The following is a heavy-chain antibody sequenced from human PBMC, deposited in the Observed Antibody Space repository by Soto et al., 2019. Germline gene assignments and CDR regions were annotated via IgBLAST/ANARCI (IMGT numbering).Heavy chain of an antibody. CDR1: GGSISSFNYF. V-gene: IGHV4-39*01. CDR3: ARAGGSTFNWFDP. Sequence: QLQLQESGPGLVKPSETLSLTCTVSGGSISSFNYFWGWIRQPPGKGLEWIGSLYYSGNTYYNPSLQSRVTISVDTSKKQCTLTLRSVTAADTAVYYCARAGGSTFNWFDPWGQGTLVTVS. CDR2: LYYSGNT. D-gene: IGHD2-8*02. J-gene: IGHJ5*02.